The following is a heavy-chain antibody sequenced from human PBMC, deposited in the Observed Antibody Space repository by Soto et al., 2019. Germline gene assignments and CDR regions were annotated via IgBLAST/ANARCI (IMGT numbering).Heavy chain of an antibody. Sequence: QVQLQESGPGLVKPSQTLSLTCTVSGGSISSGGYYWSWIRQHPGKGLEWIGYIYYSGSTYYNPSLKSRVTLSVDTSKNQFSLKLSSVTAADTAVYYCARICNGGSCYSAWFDPWGQGTLVTVSS. D-gene: IGHD2-15*01. CDR1: GGSISSGGYY. V-gene: IGHV4-31*03. CDR3: ARICNGGSCYSAWFDP. CDR2: IYYSGST. J-gene: IGHJ5*02.